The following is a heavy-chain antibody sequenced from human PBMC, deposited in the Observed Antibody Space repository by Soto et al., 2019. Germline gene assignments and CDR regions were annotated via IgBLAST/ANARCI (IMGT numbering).Heavy chain of an antibody. Sequence: ESGGGVVQPGRSLRLSCAASGFTFSSYGMHWVRQAPGKGLEWVAVISYDGSNKYYADSVKGRFTISRDNSKNTLYLQMNSLRAEDTAVYYCANFGLVLGYWGQGTLVTVSS. D-gene: IGHD6-19*01. CDR3: ANFGLVLGY. J-gene: IGHJ4*02. V-gene: IGHV3-30*18. CDR2: ISYDGSNK. CDR1: GFTFSSYG.